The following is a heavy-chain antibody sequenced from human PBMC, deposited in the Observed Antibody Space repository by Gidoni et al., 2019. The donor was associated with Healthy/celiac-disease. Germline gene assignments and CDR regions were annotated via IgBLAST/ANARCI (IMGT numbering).Heavy chain of an antibody. Sequence: LRLSCAASGFTFNIYSMNWVRQAPGKGLEWVSSIPSSSSYKYYADSVKGRFTISRDNAKNSVYLQMNSLRVEDTAVYYCARDRGILDYWGQGTLVTVSS. D-gene: IGHD1-20*01. CDR2: IPSSSSYK. V-gene: IGHV3-21*01. CDR1: GFTFNIYS. CDR3: ARDRGILDY. J-gene: IGHJ4*02.